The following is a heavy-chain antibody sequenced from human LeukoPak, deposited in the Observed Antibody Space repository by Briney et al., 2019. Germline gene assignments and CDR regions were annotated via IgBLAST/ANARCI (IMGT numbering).Heavy chain of an antibody. CDR2: IYYSGST. D-gene: IGHD5-18*01. Sequence: SETLSLTCTVSGGSISSYYWSWIRQPPGKGLEWIGYIYYSGSTNYNPSLKSRVTISVDTSKNQFSLKLSSVTAADTAVYYCARLLYSYGPIDYYYGMDVWGQGTTVTVSS. CDR3: ARLLYSYGPIDYYYGMDV. CDR1: GGSISSYY. J-gene: IGHJ6*02. V-gene: IGHV4-59*08.